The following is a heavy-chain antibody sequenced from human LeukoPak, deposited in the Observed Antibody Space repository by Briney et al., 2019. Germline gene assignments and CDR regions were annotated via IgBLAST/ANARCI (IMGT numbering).Heavy chain of an antibody. J-gene: IGHJ6*02. D-gene: IGHD2-2*01. Sequence: ASVKVSCKASGYTFTGYYMHWVRQAPGQGLEWMGWINPNSGGTNYAQKFQGRVTMTRDTCISTAYMELSRLRSDDTAVYYCARTPDESDIVVVPAATYYYYYGMDVWGQGTTVTVSS. CDR1: GYTFTGYY. CDR2: INPNSGGT. CDR3: ARTPDESDIVVVPAATYYYYYGMDV. V-gene: IGHV1-2*02.